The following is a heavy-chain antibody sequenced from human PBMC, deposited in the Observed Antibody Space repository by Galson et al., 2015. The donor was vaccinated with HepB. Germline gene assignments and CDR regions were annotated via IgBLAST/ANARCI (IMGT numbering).Heavy chain of an antibody. Sequence: SLRLSCAASGFTFSSYGMHWVRQAPGKGLEWVAVIWYDGSNKYYADSVKGRFTISRDNSKNTLYLQMNSLRAEDTAVYYCARDIGGPLWWGTSHINDAFDIWGQGTMVTVSS. CDR1: GFTFSSYG. D-gene: IGHD2-21*01. CDR3: ARDIGGPLWWGTSHINDAFDI. J-gene: IGHJ3*02. CDR2: IWYDGSNK. V-gene: IGHV3-33*08.